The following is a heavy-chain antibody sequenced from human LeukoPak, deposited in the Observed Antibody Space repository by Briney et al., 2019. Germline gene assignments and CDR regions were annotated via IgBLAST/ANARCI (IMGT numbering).Heavy chain of an antibody. CDR1: GGSISSSSYY. CDR2: IYYSGST. V-gene: IGHV4-39*01. J-gene: IGHJ4*02. Sequence: SETLSLTCTVSGGSISSSSYYWGWIRQPPGKGLEWIGSIYYSGSTYYNPSLKSRVTISVDTSKNQFSLKLSSVTAADTAVYYCARHTTGYSGSPPYYFDYWGQGTLVTVSS. CDR3: ARHTTGYSGSPPYYFDY. D-gene: IGHD1-26*01.